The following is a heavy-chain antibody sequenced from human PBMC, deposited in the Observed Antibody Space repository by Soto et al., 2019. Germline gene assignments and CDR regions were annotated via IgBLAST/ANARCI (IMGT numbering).Heavy chain of an antibody. CDR2: ISYDGSNK. V-gene: IGHV3-30*18. J-gene: IGHJ4*02. CDR1: GFTFSSYG. Sequence: GSLRLSCAASGFTFSSYGMHWVRQAPGKGLEWVAVISYDGSNKYYADSVKGRFTISRDNSKNTLYLQMNSLRAEDTAVYYCAKNEPLPDYWGQGTLVTVSS. D-gene: IGHD1-1*01. CDR3: AKNEPLPDY.